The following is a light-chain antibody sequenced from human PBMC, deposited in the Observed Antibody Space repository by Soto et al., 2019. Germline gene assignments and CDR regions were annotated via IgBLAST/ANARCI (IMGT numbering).Light chain of an antibody. CDR2: GAS. J-gene: IGKJ3*01. V-gene: IGKV3-20*01. CDR1: QSVSSSY. CDR3: HQYGSSPLT. Sequence: EIGLTQSPGTLSLSPGERATLSCRASQSVSSSYLAWYQQKPGQAPRLLIYGASSRATGIPDRFSGSGSGTDFTLTISRLEPEDFAVYYCHQYGSSPLTFGPGTKVDIK.